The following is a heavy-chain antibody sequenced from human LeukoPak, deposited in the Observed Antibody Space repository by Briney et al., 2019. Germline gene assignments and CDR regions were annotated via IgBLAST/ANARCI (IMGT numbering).Heavy chain of an antibody. CDR2: IRYDGSNT. V-gene: IGHV3-30*02. D-gene: IGHD1-26*01. CDR1: GFTFSDYN. J-gene: IGHJ6*03. CDR3: AKVTSGSSSRYYYMDV. Sequence: GGSLRLSCAASGFTFSDYNMRWIRQAPGKGLEWVAFIRYDGSNTYYADSVKGRFTISRDNSKNTLYLQMNSLRAEDTAVYYCAKVTSGSSSRYYYMDVXGKGTTVTISS.